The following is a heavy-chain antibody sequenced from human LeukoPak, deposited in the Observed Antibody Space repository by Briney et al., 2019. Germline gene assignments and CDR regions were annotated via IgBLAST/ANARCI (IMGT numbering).Heavy chain of an antibody. CDR1: GFTFSSYS. CDR2: ISSSSSYI. J-gene: IGHJ3*02. CDR3: ARVGLGHAFDI. V-gene: IGHV3-21*01. Sequence: SGGSLRLSCAASGFTFSSYSMNWVRQAPGKGLEWVSSISSSSSYIYYADSVKGRFTISRDNAKNSLYLQMNSLRAEDTAVYYCARVGLGHAFDIWGQGTMVTVSS.